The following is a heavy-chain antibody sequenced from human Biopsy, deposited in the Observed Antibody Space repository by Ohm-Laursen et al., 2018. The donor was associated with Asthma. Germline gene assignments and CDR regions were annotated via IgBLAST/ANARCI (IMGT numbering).Heavy chain of an antibody. CDR2: ISYDGNHK. CDR1: GFMVRIFG. D-gene: IGHD5-12*01. Sequence: SLRLSCAASGFMVRIFGMHWVRQAPGKGLEWVAVISYDGNHKFYEDHVKGRFTISRDNSKNTLYLQMNSLRTEDTAVYYCAKRRGYSGNDNDYWGQGTLVIVSS. V-gene: IGHV3-30*18. CDR3: AKRRGYSGNDNDY. J-gene: IGHJ4*02.